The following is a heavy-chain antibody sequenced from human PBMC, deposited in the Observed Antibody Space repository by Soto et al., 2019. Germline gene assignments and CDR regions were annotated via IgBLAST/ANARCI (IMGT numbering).Heavy chain of an antibody. CDR1: GFTFSSYA. CDR3: ARRQWELLNGFDY. D-gene: IGHD1-26*01. CDR2: ISYDGSNK. J-gene: IGHJ4*02. V-gene: IGHV3-30-3*01. Sequence: GGSLRLSCAASGFTFSSYAMHWVRQAPGKGLEWVAVISYDGSNKYYADSVKGRFTISRDNSKNTLYLQMNSLRAEDTAVYYCARRQWELLNGFDYWGQGTLVTVSS.